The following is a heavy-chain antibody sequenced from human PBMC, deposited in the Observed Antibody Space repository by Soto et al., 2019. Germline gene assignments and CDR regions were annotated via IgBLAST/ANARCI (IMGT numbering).Heavy chain of an antibody. CDR3: ARSAAGPGYGMDV. V-gene: IGHV1-2*04. D-gene: IGHD6-13*01. Sequence: ASVKVSCKASGYTFTSYGISWVRQAPGQGLEWMGWISANSGGTNYAQKFQGWVTMTRDTSISTAYMELSRLRSDDTAVYYCARSAAGPGYGMDVCGQWTTVAVSS. CDR2: ISANSGGT. J-gene: IGHJ6*02. CDR1: GYTFTSYG.